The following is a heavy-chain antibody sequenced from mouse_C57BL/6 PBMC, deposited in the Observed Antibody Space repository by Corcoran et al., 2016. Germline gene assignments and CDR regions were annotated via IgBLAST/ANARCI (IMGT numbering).Heavy chain of an antibody. V-gene: IGHV1-26*01. CDR2: INPNNGGT. Sequence: EVQLQQSGTELVKPGASVKISCKASGYTFTDYYMNWVKQSHGKSLEWIGDINPNNGGTSYNQKFKGKATLTVDKSSSTAYMELRSLTSEDSAVYYCARDYSNGAWFSYWGQGTLVTVSA. D-gene: IGHD2-5*01. CDR1: GYTFTDYY. J-gene: IGHJ3*01. CDR3: ARDYSNGAWFSY.